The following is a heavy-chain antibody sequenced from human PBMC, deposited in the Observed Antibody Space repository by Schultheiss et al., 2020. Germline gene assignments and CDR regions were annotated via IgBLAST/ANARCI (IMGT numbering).Heavy chain of an antibody. D-gene: IGHD1-14*01. Sequence: SETLSLTCTVSGASISGSNYYWGWIRQSPGKGLEWIASMYYSGNTYYHPSLKRRVNISIDTSRNQFSLKLGSVTAADTAIYFCARGPHKNRRLTSYYYGMDVWGQGTTVTVSS. CDR2: MYYSGNT. J-gene: IGHJ6*02. CDR1: GASISGSNYY. CDR3: ARGPHKNRRLTSYYYGMDV. V-gene: IGHV4-39*01.